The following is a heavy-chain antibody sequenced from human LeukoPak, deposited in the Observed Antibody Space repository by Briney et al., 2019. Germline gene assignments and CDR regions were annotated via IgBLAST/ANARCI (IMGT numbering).Heavy chain of an antibody. D-gene: IGHD6-13*01. J-gene: IGHJ5*02. CDR1: GGSLSGYG. CDR3: ARDVAAAGTGWFDP. V-gene: IGHV1-69*10. CDR2: ISPIIGIP. Sequence: PWASVNVSCTASGGSLSGYGISWVRQAPGQGLEWMGDISPIIGIPNYAQNFQGRVTITADKSTSTVYMELSNLRSEDTAVYYCARDVAAAGTGWFDPWGQGTLVTVSS.